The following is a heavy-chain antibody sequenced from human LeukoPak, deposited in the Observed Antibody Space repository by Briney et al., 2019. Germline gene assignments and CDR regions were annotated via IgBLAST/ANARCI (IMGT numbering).Heavy chain of an antibody. D-gene: IGHD3-22*01. V-gene: IGHV4-39*01. CDR2: MYYSGST. J-gene: IGHJ4*02. Sequence: SETLSLTCTVSGGAVTGSTYYWAWIRQPPGKGLEWIGSMYYSGSTYYNPSLKSRVTISVDTSKNQFSLELTSVTAADTATYYCARQYYDNTGYYYLDYWGQGTLVTVSS. CDR1: GGAVTGSTYY. CDR3: ARQYYDNTGYYYLDY.